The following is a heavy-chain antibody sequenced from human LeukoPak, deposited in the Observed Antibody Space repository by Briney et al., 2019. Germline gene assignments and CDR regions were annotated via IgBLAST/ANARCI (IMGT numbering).Heavy chain of an antibody. V-gene: IGHV3-23*01. Sequence: GGTLRLSCAVSGFTFSSYAMSWVRQAPGKGLEWVSDISGSGGTTYYADSEQGRFTSSRDNSKNTQYLQMNSLRAEDTAVYYCAKGRYYFDYWGQGTLVTVSS. CDR2: ISGSGGTT. D-gene: IGHD3-3*01. CDR1: GFTFSSYA. J-gene: IGHJ4*02. CDR3: AKGRYYFDY.